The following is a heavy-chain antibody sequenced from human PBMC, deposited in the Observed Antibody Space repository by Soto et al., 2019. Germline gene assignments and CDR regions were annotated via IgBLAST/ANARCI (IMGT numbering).Heavy chain of an antibody. Sequence: SETLSLTCTVSGDSIRSINNYWGWIRQPPGKGLEWIGNIYYSGGAHYNPSFKSRVTISVDTATNQVSLRMSSVTAADTAVYFCGRVVEGATRHTDFDSWGQGTLVTVSS. J-gene: IGHJ5*01. CDR1: GDSIRSINNY. CDR2: IYYSGGA. D-gene: IGHD2-21*01. CDR3: GRVVEGATRHTDFDS. V-gene: IGHV4-39*01.